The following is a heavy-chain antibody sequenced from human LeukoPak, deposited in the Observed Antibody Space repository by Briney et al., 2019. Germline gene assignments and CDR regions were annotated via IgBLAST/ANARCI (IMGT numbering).Heavy chain of an antibody. CDR2: IRYDGSNK. CDR3: AKEYDFYGSAGLAFDI. Sequence: GGSLRLSCAASGFTFSSYGMHWVRQAPGKGLEWVAFIRYDGSNKYYADSVKGRFTISRDNSKNTLYLQMNSLRAEDTAVYYCAKEYDFYGSAGLAFDIWGQGTMVTVSS. CDR1: GFTFSSYG. V-gene: IGHV3-30*02. D-gene: IGHD3-3*01. J-gene: IGHJ3*02.